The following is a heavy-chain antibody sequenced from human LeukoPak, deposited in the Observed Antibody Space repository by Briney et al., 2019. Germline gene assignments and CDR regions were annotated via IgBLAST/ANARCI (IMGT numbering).Heavy chain of an antibody. CDR3: ARGIVVVPAAPKYNWFDP. V-gene: IGHV1-18*01. J-gene: IGHJ5*02. Sequence: ASVKVSCKASGYTFTSYGIGWVRQAPGQGLEWMGWISAYNGNTNYAQKLQGRVTMTTDTSTSTAYMELRSLRSDDTAVYYCARGIVVVPAAPKYNWFDPWGQGTLVTVSS. CDR2: ISAYNGNT. CDR1: GYTFTSYG. D-gene: IGHD2-2*01.